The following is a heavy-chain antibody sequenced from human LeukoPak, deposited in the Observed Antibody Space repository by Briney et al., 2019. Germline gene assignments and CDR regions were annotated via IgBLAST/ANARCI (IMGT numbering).Heavy chain of an antibody. J-gene: IGHJ6*02. Sequence: PSETLSLTCAVYGGSFSGYYWSWIRQPAGKGLEWIGRIYTSGSTNYNPSLKSRVTMSVDTSKNQFSLKLSSVTAADTAVYYCARGVRVRGVEDKYYYYYYGMDVWGQGTTVTVSS. V-gene: IGHV4-59*10. CDR3: ARGVRVRGVEDKYYYYYYGMDV. D-gene: IGHD3-10*01. CDR2: IYTSGST. CDR1: GGSFSGYY.